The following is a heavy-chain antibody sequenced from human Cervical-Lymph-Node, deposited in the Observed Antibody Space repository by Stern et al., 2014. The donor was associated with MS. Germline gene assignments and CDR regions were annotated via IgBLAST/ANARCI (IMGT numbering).Heavy chain of an antibody. V-gene: IGHV3-7*01. CDR2: IRQDGGET. J-gene: IGHJ6*02. Sequence: EDQLVESGGGSVQPGGSLRLSCTVTGFTSGLSFSSYWMTWVRQVPGKGLEWVTNIRQDGGETYYLDSVKGRFTISRDNAKHSLYLQMNALRVEDTAVYYCAPGGLDVWGQGTTVAVSS. CDR3: APGGLDV. D-gene: IGHD3-16*01. CDR1: GFTSGLSFSSYW.